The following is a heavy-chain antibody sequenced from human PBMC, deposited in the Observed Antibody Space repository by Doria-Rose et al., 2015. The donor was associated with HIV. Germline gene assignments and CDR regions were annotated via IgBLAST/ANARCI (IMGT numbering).Heavy chain of an antibody. D-gene: IGHD1-26*01. CDR3: ARWVRSTREGFDS. V-gene: IGHV4-30-4*01. J-gene: IGHJ5*01. Sequence: IRQPPGKGLEWIGCIYYSGSTYYNPSLKSRVTISLDMSKNQFSLKMNSMTAADTAMYFCARWVRSTREGFDSWGQGMVVTVSS. CDR2: IYYSGST.